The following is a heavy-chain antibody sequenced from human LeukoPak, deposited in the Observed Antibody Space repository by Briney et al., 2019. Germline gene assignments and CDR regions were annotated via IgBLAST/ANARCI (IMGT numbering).Heavy chain of an antibody. Sequence: SETLSLTCTVSGYSISSGYYWGWIRQPPGKGLEWIGSIYHSGSTYYNPSLKSRVTISVDTSKNQFSLKLSSVTAADTAVYYCASSGYSSSWLDYWGQGTLVTVSS. V-gene: IGHV4-38-2*02. D-gene: IGHD6-13*01. CDR2: IYHSGST. CDR1: GYSISSGYY. J-gene: IGHJ4*02. CDR3: ASSGYSSSWLDY.